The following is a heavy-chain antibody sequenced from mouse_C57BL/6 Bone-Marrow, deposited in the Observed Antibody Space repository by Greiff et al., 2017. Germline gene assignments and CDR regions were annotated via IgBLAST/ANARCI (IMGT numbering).Heavy chain of an antibody. CDR3: ARGTTVVARYAMDY. V-gene: IGHV1-61*01. J-gene: IGHJ4*01. CDR1: GYTFTSYW. CDR2: IYPSDSET. Sequence: VQLQQPGAELVRPGSSVKLSCKASGYTFTSYWMDWVKQRPGQGLEWIGNIYPSDSETHYNQKFKDKATLTVDKSSSTAYMQLSSLTSEDSAVYYCARGTTVVARYAMDYWGQGTSGTVSS. D-gene: IGHD1-1*01.